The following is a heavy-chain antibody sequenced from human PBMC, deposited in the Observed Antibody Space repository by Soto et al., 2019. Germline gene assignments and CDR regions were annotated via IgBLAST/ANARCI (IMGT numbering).Heavy chain of an antibody. V-gene: IGHV3-11*01. CDR2: ISSRASTI. CDR3: AGGVQLWLRGLDY. Sequence: QVQLVESGGGLVKPGGSLRLSCAASGFTFSNYYMSWIRQAPGKGLEWVSYISSRASTIYYADSVKGRFTISRDDAKDSLYLRLNTLRADAMAVYYCAGGVQLWLRGLDYWGRGTLVTVSS. D-gene: IGHD5-18*01. CDR1: GFTFSNYY. J-gene: IGHJ4*01.